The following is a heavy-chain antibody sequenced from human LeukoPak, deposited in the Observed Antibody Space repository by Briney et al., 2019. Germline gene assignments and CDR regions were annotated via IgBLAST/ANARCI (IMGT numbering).Heavy chain of an antibody. J-gene: IGHJ1*01. CDR2: IYHSGST. CDR3: ARVGDILTGYYTIGL. V-gene: IGHV4-38-2*02. D-gene: IGHD3-9*01. Sequence: PSETLSLTCTVSGYSISSGYYWGWIRQPPGKGLEWIGSIYHSGSTYYNPSLKSRVTISVDTSKNQFSLKLSPVTAADTAVYYCARVGDILTGYYTIGLWGQGTLVTVSS. CDR1: GYSISSGYY.